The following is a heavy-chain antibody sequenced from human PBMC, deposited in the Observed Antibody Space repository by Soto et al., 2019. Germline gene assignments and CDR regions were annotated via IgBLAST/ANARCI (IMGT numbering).Heavy chain of an antibody. Sequence: EVQLVESGGGLVKPGGSLRLSCAASGFSFSNAWMSWVRQAPGKGLEWVGLIKSETDGGTTDYIAPVKGRFTISRDDSENTPYLQMDSLKTEDTAVYYCTTGFDFGVQGTLVTVSS. V-gene: IGHV3-15*05. CDR1: GFSFSNAW. CDR3: TTGFDF. J-gene: IGHJ5*01. CDR2: IKSETDGGTT.